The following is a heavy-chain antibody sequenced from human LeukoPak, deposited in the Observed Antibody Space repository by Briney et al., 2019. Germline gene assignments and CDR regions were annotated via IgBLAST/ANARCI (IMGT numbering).Heavy chain of an antibody. J-gene: IGHJ4*02. CDR1: GFTFSSYS. CDR3: AKDLTSGTTGFNYFDY. CDR2: ISSSSSTI. Sequence: GGSLRLSCAASGFTFSSYSMNWVRQAPGKGLEWVSYISSSSSTIYYADSVKGRFTISRDNAKNSLYLQMNSLRAEDTAVYYCAKDLTSGTTGFNYFDYWGQGTLVTVSS. D-gene: IGHD4-17*01. V-gene: IGHV3-48*04.